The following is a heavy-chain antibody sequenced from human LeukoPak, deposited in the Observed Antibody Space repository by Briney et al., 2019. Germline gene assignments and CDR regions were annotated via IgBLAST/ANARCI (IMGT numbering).Heavy chain of an antibody. D-gene: IGHD3-9*01. CDR1: GFTFDDYA. CDR2: ISWNSGSI. V-gene: IGHV3-9*01. Sequence: PGGSLRLSCAASGFTFDDYAMHWVRQAPGKGLEWVSGISWNSGSIGYADSVEGRFTISRDNAKNSLYLQMNSLRAEDTALYYCAKGYFDWLFPFDYWGQGTLVTVSS. CDR3: AKGYFDWLFPFDY. J-gene: IGHJ4*02.